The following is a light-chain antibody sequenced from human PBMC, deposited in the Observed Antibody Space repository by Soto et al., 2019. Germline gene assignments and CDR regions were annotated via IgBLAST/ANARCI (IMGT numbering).Light chain of an antibody. CDR3: QQYDNLPS. Sequence: DIQMTQSPSSLSASVGDRVTITCQASQDISNYLNWYQQKPGKAPKLLIYDAFTLETGVQSRFSGRGSGTDFTFTISSLQPEDIATYCCQQYDNLPSFGPGTKVDIK. CDR1: QDISNY. CDR2: DAF. J-gene: IGKJ3*01. V-gene: IGKV1-33*01.